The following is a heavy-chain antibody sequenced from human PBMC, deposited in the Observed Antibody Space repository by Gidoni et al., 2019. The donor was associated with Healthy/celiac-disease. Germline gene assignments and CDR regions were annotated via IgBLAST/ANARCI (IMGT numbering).Heavy chain of an antibody. V-gene: IGHV3-23*01. CDR1: RFSFSSYA. CDR3: AKDWTPGERPFDY. CDR2: ISGSGGST. D-gene: IGHD7-27*01. Sequence: EVQLLAPGGGLVHPGWSLILSFAASRFSFSSYAMTWVRQAPGKGLGWVSAISGSGGSTYYADSVKGRFTISRDNSKNTLYLQMNSLRAEETAVYYCAKDWTPGERPFDYWGQGTLVTVSS. J-gene: IGHJ4*02.